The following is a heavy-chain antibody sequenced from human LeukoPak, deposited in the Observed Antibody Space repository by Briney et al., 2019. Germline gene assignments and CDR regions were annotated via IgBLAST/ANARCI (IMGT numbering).Heavy chain of an antibody. Sequence: GGSLRLSCAASGFTFSIYGMHWVRQAPGKGLEWVTFIRSDGTKTHYADSVKGRFTISRDNSRNTVLLQMNSLTAEDTAVYYCGRDLNWGAFDIRGLGAMVTVSS. CDR2: IRSDGTKT. CDR1: GFTFSIYG. V-gene: IGHV3-30*02. CDR3: GRDLNWGAFDI. D-gene: IGHD7-27*01. J-gene: IGHJ3*02.